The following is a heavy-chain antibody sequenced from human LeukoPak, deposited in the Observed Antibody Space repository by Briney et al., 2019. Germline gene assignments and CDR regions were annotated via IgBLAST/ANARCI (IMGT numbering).Heavy chain of an antibody. CDR2: IYYSGST. J-gene: IGHJ6*03. D-gene: IGHD3-10*01. Sequence: PSETLSLTCTVSGGSISSYYWSWIRQPPGKGLEWIGYIYYSGSTNYNPSLESRVTISLDTSKNQFSLTLNSVTAADTAVYYCARAYGSGAYYNTYYYYYMDVWGKGTTVTVSS. V-gene: IGHV4-59*01. CDR3: ARAYGSGAYYNTYYYYYMDV. CDR1: GGSISSYY.